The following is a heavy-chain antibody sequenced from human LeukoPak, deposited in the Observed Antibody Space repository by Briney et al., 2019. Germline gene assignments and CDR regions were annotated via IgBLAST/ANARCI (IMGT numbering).Heavy chain of an antibody. J-gene: IGHJ4*02. CDR2: ISGSSDST. V-gene: IGHV3-23*01. Sequence: GGSLRLSCVASGFSFDNYVMSWVRQAPGKGLEWVSAISGSSDSTYYADSVKGRFTISRDNSKNTLYLQVNSLRAEDTAVYYSAKGSGPSRPYYFDYWGQGTLVTVSS. D-gene: IGHD6-19*01. CDR3: AKGSGPSRPYYFDY. CDR1: GFSFDNYV.